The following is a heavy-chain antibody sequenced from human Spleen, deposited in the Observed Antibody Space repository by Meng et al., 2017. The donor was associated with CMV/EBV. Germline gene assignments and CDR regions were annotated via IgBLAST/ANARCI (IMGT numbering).Heavy chain of an antibody. CDR2: IYYSGST. CDR1: GGSISSYY. J-gene: IGHJ4*02. D-gene: IGHD3-10*01. CDR3: ARGKVRGVRFDY. Sequence: GSLRLSCTVSGGSISSYYWSWIRQPPGKGLEWIGYIYYSGSTNYNPSLKSRVTISVNTSKNQFSLNLNSVTAADTAVYYCARGKVRGVRFDYWGQGTLVTVSS. V-gene: IGHV4-59*01.